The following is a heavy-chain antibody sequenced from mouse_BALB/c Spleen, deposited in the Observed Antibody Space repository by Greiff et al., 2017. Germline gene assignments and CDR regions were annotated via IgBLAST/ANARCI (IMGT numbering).Heavy chain of an antibody. Sequence: EVQLVESGPSLVKPSQTLSLTCSVTGDSITSGYWNWIRKFPGNKLEYMGYISYSGSTYYNPSLKSRISITRDTSKNQYYLQLNSVTTEDTATYYCARGGYGNPWFAYWGQGTLVTVSA. V-gene: IGHV3-8*02. CDR1: GDSITSGY. D-gene: IGHD2-1*01. CDR2: ISYSGST. J-gene: IGHJ3*01. CDR3: ARGGYGNPWFAY.